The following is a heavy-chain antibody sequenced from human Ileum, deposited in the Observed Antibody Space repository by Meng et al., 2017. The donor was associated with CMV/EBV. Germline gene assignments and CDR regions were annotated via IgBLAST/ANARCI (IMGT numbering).Heavy chain of an antibody. Sequence: VKASGARSLVCIACGGSTRSCPYYWGWIREPLGKGLEWIGSVYYSATTYYNPPLKSRVNMSIDTSTNRFSLKRSSATAADTAVYYCARNVGFYSSQIAYWGQGALVTVAS. J-gene: IGHJ4*02. D-gene: IGHD3-3*01. V-gene: IGHV4-39*07. CDR3: ARNVGFYSSQIAY. CDR2: VYYSATT. CDR1: GGSTRSCPYY.